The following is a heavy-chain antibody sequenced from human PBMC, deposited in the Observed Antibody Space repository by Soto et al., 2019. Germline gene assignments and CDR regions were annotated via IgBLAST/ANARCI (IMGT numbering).Heavy chain of an antibody. D-gene: IGHD6-19*01. V-gene: IGHV2-5*02. CDR1: GFSLSTSGVS. CDR2: IYWDDDK. CDR3: AHSAPIAVAARAFDY. Sequence: SGPTLVSHTQTLTLTCTFSGFSLSTSGVSVGWIRQPPGKALEWLALIYWDDDKRYSPSLKSRLTITKDTSKNQMVLTMTNMDPVDTATYYCAHSAPIAVAARAFDYWGQGILVTVS. J-gene: IGHJ4*02.